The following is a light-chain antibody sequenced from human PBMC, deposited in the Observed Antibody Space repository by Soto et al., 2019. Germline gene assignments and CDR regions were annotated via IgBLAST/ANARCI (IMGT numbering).Light chain of an antibody. CDR1: QSVRSSY. Sequence: EVVFTQSPGTQSLSPGERATLSCRASQSVRSSYLAWYQQKPGQAPRLLIYGASTRATGIPDRFSGGGSGTDFTLTISRLEPEDFAVYFCHQYGDSPQTFGQGTTGDIK. CDR3: HQYGDSPQT. J-gene: IGKJ1*01. V-gene: IGKV3-20*01. CDR2: GAS.